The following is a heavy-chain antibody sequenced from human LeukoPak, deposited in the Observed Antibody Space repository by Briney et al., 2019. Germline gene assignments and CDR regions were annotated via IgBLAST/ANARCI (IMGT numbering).Heavy chain of an antibody. CDR3: AKERAGYTNPNYFDY. CDR2: ISGSGANI. Sequence: PGGSLRLSCAASGYTFSTYATSWVREALGEGVEWGSTISGSGANIYYADSVRRRYTISRDNSKNTLYLHMNSLRAEDTAVYNTAKERAGYTNPNYFDYSGQGTLVTASS. J-gene: IGHJ4*02. CDR1: GYTFSTYA. V-gene: IGHV3-23*01. D-gene: IGHD3-16*02.